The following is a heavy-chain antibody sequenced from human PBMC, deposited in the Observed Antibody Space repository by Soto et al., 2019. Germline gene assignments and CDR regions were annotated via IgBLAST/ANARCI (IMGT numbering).Heavy chain of an antibody. J-gene: IGHJ4*02. CDR1: GYTFTTYF. D-gene: IGHD6-13*01. Sequence: QVQLVQSGAEVKKPGASVKVSCKASGYTFTTYFMHWVRQAPGQGLEWMGIINPSDGRTTYAQKFQGRVTMTRDTSTSTVYMELSSLRSEDTALYYCARGLRYSSSWLTCDYWGQGTLVTVSS. CDR3: ARGLRYSSSWLTCDY. V-gene: IGHV1-46*03. CDR2: INPSDGRT.